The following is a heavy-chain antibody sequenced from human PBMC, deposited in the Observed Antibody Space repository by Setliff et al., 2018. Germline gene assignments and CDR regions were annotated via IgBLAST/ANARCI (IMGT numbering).Heavy chain of an antibody. CDR1: GFTFTDYL. J-gene: IGHJ4*02. CDR2: INLNTGNI. CDR3: ARDTLALGDITLFDY. V-gene: IGHV1-2*02. Sequence: SVKVSCKASGFTFTDYLMNWMRQAPEQGLEWMGRINLNTGNIFYAQEFQGRVTLTRDTSISTAYMELTGLKYDDTAIYYCARDTLALGDITLFDYWGQGTLVTVSS. D-gene: IGHD3-16*01.